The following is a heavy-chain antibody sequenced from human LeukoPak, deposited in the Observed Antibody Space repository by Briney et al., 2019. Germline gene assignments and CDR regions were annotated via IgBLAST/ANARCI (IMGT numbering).Heavy chain of an antibody. CDR3: ARSGAIRDYIKDYYYYYMDV. D-gene: IGHD4-11*01. J-gene: IGHJ6*03. CDR1: GGTFSSYA. V-gene: IGHV1-69*05. CDR2: IIPIFGTA. Sequence: SVKVSCKASGGTFSSYAISWVRQAPGQGLEWMGGIIPIFGTANYAQKFQGRVTITTDESTSTAYMELSSLRSEDTAVYYCARSGAIRDYIKDYYYYYMDVWGKGTTVTVSS.